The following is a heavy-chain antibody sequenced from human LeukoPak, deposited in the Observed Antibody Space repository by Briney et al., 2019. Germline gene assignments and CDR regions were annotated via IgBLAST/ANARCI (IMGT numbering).Heavy chain of an antibody. V-gene: IGHV4-31*03. J-gene: IGHJ5*02. D-gene: IGHD2-8*01. Sequence: PSQTLSLTCTVSGDSISSGGYYWSWIRQHPGKGLEWTGYIYYSGSTYYNPSLKSRVTISVDTSKNQFSLKLSSVTAADTAVYYCARDIVHKWFDPWGQGTLVTVSS. CDR3: ARDIVHKWFDP. CDR2: IYYSGST. CDR1: GDSISSGGYY.